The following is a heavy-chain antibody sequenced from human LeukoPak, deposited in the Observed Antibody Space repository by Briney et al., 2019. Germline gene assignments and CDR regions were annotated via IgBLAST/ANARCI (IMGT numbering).Heavy chain of an antibody. CDR2: IKSKTDGGTT. V-gene: IGHV3-15*01. CDR3: AKGGNSYPLGY. Sequence: GGSLRLSCAASGFTFSNAWMSWVRQAPGKGLEWVGRIKSKTDGGTTDYAAPVKGRFTISRDDSKNTLYLQMNSLRAEDTAVYYCAKGGNSYPLGYWGQGTLVTVSS. D-gene: IGHD5-18*01. J-gene: IGHJ4*02. CDR1: GFTFSNAW.